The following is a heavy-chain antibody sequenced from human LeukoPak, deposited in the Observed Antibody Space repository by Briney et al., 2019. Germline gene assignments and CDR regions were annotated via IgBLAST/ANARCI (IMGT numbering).Heavy chain of an antibody. Sequence: SETLSLTCTVSGGSISSYYWSWIRQPPGKGLEWIGYIYYSGSTNYNPSLKSRVTISVDTSKNQFSLELSSVTAADTAVYYCARDLECSGGSCYSPWYFDLWGRGTLVTVSS. CDR2: IYYSGST. V-gene: IGHV4-59*01. CDR1: GGSISSYY. J-gene: IGHJ2*01. D-gene: IGHD2-15*01. CDR3: ARDLECSGGSCYSPWYFDL.